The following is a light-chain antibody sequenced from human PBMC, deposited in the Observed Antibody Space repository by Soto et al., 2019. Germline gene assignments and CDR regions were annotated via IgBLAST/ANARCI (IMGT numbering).Light chain of an antibody. CDR3: LQHNSYPRN. CDR1: PGTRND. Sequence: DIPMPQSPSSLSASVGDRVTITCRASPGTRNDLGWYQQKPGKDPKRLIYAASSLQSGVPSRFSGSGPGTEFTLTISSPQPEYFATYYGLQHNSYPRNFGQGTNVEIK. V-gene: IGKV1-17*01. CDR2: AAS. J-gene: IGKJ1*01.